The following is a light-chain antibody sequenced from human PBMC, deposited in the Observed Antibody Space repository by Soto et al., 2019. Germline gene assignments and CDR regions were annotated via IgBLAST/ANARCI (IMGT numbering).Light chain of an antibody. CDR1: SSDVGGYNY. Sequence: QSALTQPPSASGSPGQSVTISCTGTSSDVGGYNYVSWYQQHPGKAPKLMIYEVSKRPSGVPDRFSGSKSGNTASLTVSGLQAEDEADYYCSSYAGSGSVVFGGGTKVTVL. V-gene: IGLV2-8*01. J-gene: IGLJ2*01. CDR3: SSYAGSGSVV. CDR2: EVS.